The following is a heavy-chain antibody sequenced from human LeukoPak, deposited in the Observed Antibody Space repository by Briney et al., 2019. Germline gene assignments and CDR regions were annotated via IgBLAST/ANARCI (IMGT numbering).Heavy chain of an antibody. Sequence: SETLSLTCTVAGGSISSSSYYWGWIRQPPGKGLECIGSIYYSGNTYYNPSLKSRVTISVGTPSNQFPLKISSVTAAATAEYYCARRYDAFDMWPQGTRVTVFS. D-gene: IGHD1-1*01. CDR3: ARRYDAFDM. V-gene: IGHV4-39*01. CDR1: GGSISSSSYY. J-gene: IGHJ3*02. CDR2: IYYSGNT.